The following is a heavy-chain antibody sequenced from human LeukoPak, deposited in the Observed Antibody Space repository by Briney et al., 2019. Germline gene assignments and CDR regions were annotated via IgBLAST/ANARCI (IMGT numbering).Heavy chain of an antibody. V-gene: IGHV4-30-2*01. J-gene: IGHJ4*02. CDR1: GGSISSGGYS. CDR2: IYHSGST. CDR3: ARAEDSYYYFDY. Sequence: KPSETLSLTCAVSGGSISSGGYSWRWIRQPPGKGLEWIGYIYHSGSTYYNPSLKSRVTISVDRSKNQFSLKLRSVTAADTAVYYCARAEDSYYYFDYWGQGTLVTVSS. D-gene: IGHD1-26*01.